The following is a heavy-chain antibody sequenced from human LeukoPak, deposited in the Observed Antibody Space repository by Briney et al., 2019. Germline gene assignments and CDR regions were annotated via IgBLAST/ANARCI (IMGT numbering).Heavy chain of an antibody. J-gene: IGHJ6*03. Sequence: SETLSLTCTVSGGSISSYYWSWIRQPPGKGLEWIGYIYYSGSTNYNPSLKSRVTISVDTSKNQFSLKLSSVTAADTAVYYCASSRIPRLRFLEWPLQYYYYMDVWGKGTTVTVSS. CDR3: ASSRIPRLRFLEWPLQYYYYMDV. D-gene: IGHD3-3*01. CDR1: GGSISSYY. V-gene: IGHV4-59*01. CDR2: IYYSGST.